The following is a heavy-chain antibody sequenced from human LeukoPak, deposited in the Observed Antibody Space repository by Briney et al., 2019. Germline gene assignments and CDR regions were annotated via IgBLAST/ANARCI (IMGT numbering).Heavy chain of an antibody. CDR3: AKARDSSDLFDY. CDR2: ISGSGGST. Sequence: GGSLRLSCAASGFTFSSYAMSWVRQAPGKGLEWVSAISGSGGSTYYADSVKGRFTISRDNSKNTLYVQMNSLRAEDTAVYYCAKARDSSDLFDYWGQGTLGTVSS. D-gene: IGHD3-22*01. CDR1: GFTFSSYA. V-gene: IGHV3-23*01. J-gene: IGHJ4*02.